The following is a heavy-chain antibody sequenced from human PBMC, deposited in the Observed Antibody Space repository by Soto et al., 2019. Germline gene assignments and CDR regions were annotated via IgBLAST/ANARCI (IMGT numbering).Heavy chain of an antibody. CDR2: ISRSSSTI. CDR1: GFTFSSYS. D-gene: IGHD6-13*01. Sequence: EVQLVESGGGLVQPGGSLRLSCAASGFTFSSYSMNWVRQAPGTGLEWVSYISRSSSTIYYADSVKGRFTISRDNAKNSLYLQMNSRRDEDTAVYYCARDSPYSSSWYDLNWFDPWGQGTLVTVSS. CDR3: ARDSPYSSSWYDLNWFDP. J-gene: IGHJ5*02. V-gene: IGHV3-48*02.